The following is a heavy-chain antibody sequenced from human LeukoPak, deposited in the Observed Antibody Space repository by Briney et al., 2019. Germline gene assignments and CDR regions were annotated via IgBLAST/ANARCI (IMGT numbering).Heavy chain of an antibody. CDR1: GGSISSSSYY. Sequence: SETLSLTCTVSGGSISSSSYYWGWIRQPPGKGLEWIGSIYYSGSTYYNPSLKSRVTISVDTSKNQFSLKLSSVTAADTAVYYCARSPTNYYDSSGYGVWGQGTLVTVSS. CDR3: ARSPTNYYDSSGYGV. D-gene: IGHD3-22*01. J-gene: IGHJ4*02. V-gene: IGHV4-39*07. CDR2: IYYSGST.